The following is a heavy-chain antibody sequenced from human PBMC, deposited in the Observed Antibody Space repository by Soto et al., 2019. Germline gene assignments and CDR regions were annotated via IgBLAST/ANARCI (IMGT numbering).Heavy chain of an antibody. CDR3: ARDIAAAGVIDY. Sequence: EVQLVESGGGLVQPGGSLRLSCAASGFTFSTYEMNWVRQAPGKGLEWISYITNSGSTMYYADSVKGRFTISRDNAKNSLYLQMNSLRAEDTAVYYCARDIAAAGVIDYWGQGTLVTVSS. CDR2: ITNSGSTM. CDR1: GFTFSTYE. J-gene: IGHJ4*02. D-gene: IGHD6-13*01. V-gene: IGHV3-48*03.